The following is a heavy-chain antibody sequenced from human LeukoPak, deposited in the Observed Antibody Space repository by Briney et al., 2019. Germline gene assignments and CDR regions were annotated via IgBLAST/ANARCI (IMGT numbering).Heavy chain of an antibody. CDR1: GFTFSSYG. V-gene: IGHV3-30*02. Sequence: GGSLRLSCAASGFTFSSYGMHWVRQAPGKGVEGGAFIRYEGSNTYYADSVKGRFTISRDHYKHTLYLKMNSLRAEDTAVYYCAKDRAAAGYMDVWGKGTTVTVSS. D-gene: IGHD6-13*01. CDR3: AKDRAAAGYMDV. CDR2: IRYEGSNT. J-gene: IGHJ6*03.